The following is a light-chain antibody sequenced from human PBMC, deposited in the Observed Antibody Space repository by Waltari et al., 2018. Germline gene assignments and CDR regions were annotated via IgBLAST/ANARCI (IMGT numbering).Light chain of an antibody. J-gene: IGLJ1*01. CDR1: RSNIGAGYD. CDR3: QSYDSSLSGSYV. V-gene: IGLV1-40*01. Sequence: QSVLTQPPSVSGAPGQRVTISCTGRRSNIGAGYDVPWYQQLPAPKLLIYGNSNRPSGVPDRFSGSKSGTSASLAITGLQAEDEADYYCQSYDSSLSGSYVFGTGTKVTVL. CDR2: GNS.